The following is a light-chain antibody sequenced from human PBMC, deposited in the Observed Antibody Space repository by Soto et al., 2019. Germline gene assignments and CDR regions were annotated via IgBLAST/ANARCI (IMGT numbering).Light chain of an antibody. CDR2: GAS. V-gene: IGKV3-20*01. J-gene: IGKJ4*01. CDR3: HTYDSSPLT. CDR1: QSVSSSY. Sequence: EIVLTQSPGTLSLSPGERATLSCRASQSVSSSYLAWYQQKPGQAPRLLIYGASSRATGIPDRFSGSGSGTDFTLTISRLEPEDFAVYSCHTYDSSPLTFGGGTKVEIK.